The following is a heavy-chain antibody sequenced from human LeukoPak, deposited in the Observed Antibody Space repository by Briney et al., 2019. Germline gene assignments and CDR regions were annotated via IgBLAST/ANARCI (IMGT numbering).Heavy chain of an antibody. J-gene: IGHJ4*02. CDR3: ASTRLGELSLDY. Sequence: GGSLRLSCASSGFTFSSYWMSWVRQAPGKGLEWVANIKQDGSEKYYVDSVKGRFTISRDNAKNSLYLQMNSLRAEDTAVYYCASTRLGELSLDYWGQGTLVTVSS. CDR1: GFTFSSYW. CDR2: IKQDGSEK. D-gene: IGHD3-16*02. V-gene: IGHV3-7*01.